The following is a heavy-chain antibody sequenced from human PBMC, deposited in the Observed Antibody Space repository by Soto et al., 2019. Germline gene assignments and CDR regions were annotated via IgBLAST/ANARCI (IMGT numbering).Heavy chain of an antibody. CDR3: AHRLAATGPFDY. D-gene: IGHD6-13*01. J-gene: IGHJ4*02. V-gene: IGHV2-5*02. Sequence: QITLKESGPTLVKPTQTLTLTCTFSGFSLSTSGVGVGWIRQPPGKALEWLALIYWDDDKRYTPSLKSRLTIAKDTSKIQVVLTMTNMDPVYTATYYCAHRLAATGPFDYWGQGTLVTVSS. CDR2: IYWDDDK. CDR1: GFSLSTSGVG.